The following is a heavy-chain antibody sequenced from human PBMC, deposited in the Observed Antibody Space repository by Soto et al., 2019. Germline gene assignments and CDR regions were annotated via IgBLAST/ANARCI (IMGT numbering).Heavy chain of an antibody. J-gene: IGHJ3*02. CDR2: IIPIFGTA. D-gene: IGHD2-15*01. V-gene: IGHV1-69*12. Sequence: QVQLVQSGAEVKKPGSSVKVSCKASGGTFSSYAISWVRQAPGQGLEWMGGIIPIFGTANYAQKFQGRVKIXAXASTSTAYMELSSLRSEDTAVYYCARGPMGWQAFDIWGQGTMVTVSS. CDR1: GGTFSSYA. CDR3: ARGPMGWQAFDI.